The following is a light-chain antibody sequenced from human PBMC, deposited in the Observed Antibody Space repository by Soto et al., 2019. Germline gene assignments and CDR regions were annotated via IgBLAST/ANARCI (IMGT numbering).Light chain of an antibody. CDR3: QQYNNWPFS. J-gene: IGKJ5*01. Sequence: PGERAILSCRASQTITSNYFAWYQQKSGQSPRLLIYDVSTRATGVPARFSGTGSETDFTLTTSGLQSEDSAVYFCQQYNNWPFSFGQGTRLEIK. V-gene: IGKV3-15*01. CDR1: QTITSN. CDR2: DVS.